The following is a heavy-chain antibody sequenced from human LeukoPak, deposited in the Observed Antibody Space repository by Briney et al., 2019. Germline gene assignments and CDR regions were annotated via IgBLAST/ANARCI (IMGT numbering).Heavy chain of an antibody. Sequence: NSSEPLSLTCAVYGGSFSGYYWSWIRQPPGKGLEWIGEINHSGSTNYNPSLKSRVTISVDTSKNQFSLKLSSVTAADTAVYYCARGPVSHYQLLLSTYRGDWFDPWGQGTLVTVSS. CDR2: INHSGST. J-gene: IGHJ5*02. V-gene: IGHV4-34*01. D-gene: IGHD2-2*01. CDR1: GGSFSGYY. CDR3: ARGPVSHYQLLLSTYRGDWFDP.